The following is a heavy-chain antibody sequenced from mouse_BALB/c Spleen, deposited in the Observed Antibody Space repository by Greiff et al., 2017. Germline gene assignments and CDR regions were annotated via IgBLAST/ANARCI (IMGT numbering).Heavy chain of an antibody. CDR3: TYTTWGFAY. J-gene: IGHJ3*01. D-gene: IGHD1-1*01. CDR1: GYTFTDYE. CDR2: IDPETGGT. Sequence: VQGVESGAELVRPGASVTLSCKASGYTFTDYEMHWVKQTPVHGLEWIGAIDPETGGTAYNQKFKGKATLTADKSSSTAYMELRSLTSEDSAVYYCTYTTWGFAYWGQGTLVTVSA. V-gene: IGHV1-15*01.